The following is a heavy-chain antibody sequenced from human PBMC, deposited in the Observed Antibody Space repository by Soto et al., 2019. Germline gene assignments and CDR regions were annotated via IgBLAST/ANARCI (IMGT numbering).Heavy chain of an antibody. CDR2: IYYSGSS. D-gene: IGHD6-13*01. CDR1: GGSISSGNYY. CDR3: ARDLGEQQLARSDAFNI. Sequence: SETLSLTCTVSGGSISSGNYYWSWIRQHPGKGLEWIGHIYYSGSSSYNPSLKSRVTISVDTSKNQFSLKLSSVTAADTAVYYCARDLGEQQLARSDAFNIWGQGTLVTVSS. V-gene: IGHV4-31*03. J-gene: IGHJ3*02.